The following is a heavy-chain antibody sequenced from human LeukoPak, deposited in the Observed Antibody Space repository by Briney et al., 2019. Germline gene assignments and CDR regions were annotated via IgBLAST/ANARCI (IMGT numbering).Heavy chain of an antibody. J-gene: IGHJ4*02. V-gene: IGHV3-48*01. CDR1: GFTFSSYS. CDR2: ITSSTNTI. D-gene: IGHD6-19*01. CDR3: ARVRSGWYVDY. Sequence: GGSLRLSCAASGFTFSSYSMNWVRQAPGKGLEWVSSITSSTNTIYYADSVKGRFTISRDNAKNSLYLQMNSLRAEDTAVYYCARVRSGWYVDYWGQGTLVTVSS.